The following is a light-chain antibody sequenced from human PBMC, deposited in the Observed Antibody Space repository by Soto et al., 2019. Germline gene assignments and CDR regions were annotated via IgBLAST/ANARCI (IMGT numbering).Light chain of an antibody. CDR1: SSDIGTYKY. CDR3: CSYAGSYTYV. J-gene: IGLJ1*01. Sequence: QSVLTQPASVSGSPGQSITISCTGTSSDIGTYKYVSWFQHHPGKAPKLIMYDVSKRPSGVPDRFSGSKSGKTASLTISGLQAEDEAEYYCCSYAGSYTYVFGTETKVTVL. CDR2: DVS. V-gene: IGLV2-11*01.